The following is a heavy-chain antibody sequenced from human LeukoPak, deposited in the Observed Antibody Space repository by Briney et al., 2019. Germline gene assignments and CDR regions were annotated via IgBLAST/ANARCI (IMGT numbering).Heavy chain of an antibody. J-gene: IGHJ4*02. CDR2: INHSGST. CDR1: GESFSGYY. D-gene: IGHD3-22*01. V-gene: IGHV4-34*01. Sequence: SETLSLTCAVYGESFSGYYWSWIRQPPGKGLEWIGEINHSGSTNYNPSLKSRVTISVDTSKNQFSLKLSSVTAADTAVYYCASFYDSSGYQDYWGQGTLVTVSS. CDR3: ASFYDSSGYQDY.